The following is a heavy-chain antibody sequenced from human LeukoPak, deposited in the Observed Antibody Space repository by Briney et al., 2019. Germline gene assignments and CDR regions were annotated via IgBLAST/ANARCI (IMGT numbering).Heavy chain of an antibody. CDR1: SGSFSGYY. J-gene: IGHJ4*02. CDR3: AASLWFGIYPDY. CDR2: FNHNWGA. V-gene: IGHV4-34*01. Sequence: PSETLSLTCAVYSGSFSGYYWTWFRQPPGKGLEWLGEFNHNWGANYNPSLKSRVTISVDTSKNHLSLSLTSVTTADTAVYYCAASLWFGIYPDYWGQGSLVTVSS. D-gene: IGHD3-10*01.